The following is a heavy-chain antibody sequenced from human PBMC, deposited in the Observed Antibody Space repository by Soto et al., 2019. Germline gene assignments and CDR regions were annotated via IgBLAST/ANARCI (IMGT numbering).Heavy chain of an antibody. J-gene: IGHJ4*02. V-gene: IGHV4-31*03. CDR2: IYYSGST. D-gene: IGHD2-2*01. CDR1: GGSISSGGYY. Sequence: SETLSLTCTVSGGSISSGGYYWCWIRQHPGKGLEWIGYIYYSGSTYYNPSLKSRVTISVDTSKNQFSLKLSSVTAADTAVYYCARVKVVVPAAMYPTFDYWGQGTLVTVSS. CDR3: ARVKVVVPAAMYPTFDY.